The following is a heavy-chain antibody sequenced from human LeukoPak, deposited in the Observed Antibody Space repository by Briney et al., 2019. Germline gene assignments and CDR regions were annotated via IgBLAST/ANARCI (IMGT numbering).Heavy chain of an antibody. CDR1: GFTFSSYA. V-gene: IGHV3-30*04. J-gene: IGHJ3*02. CDR3: ARGNFAFDI. CDR2: ISYDGSNK. Sequence: QAGGSLRLSCAASGFTFSSYAVHWVRQAPGKGLEWVAVISYDGSNKYYPDSVKGRFTISRDNSKNTLYLEMNSLRAEDTAVYYCARGNFAFDIWGQGTMVTVSS.